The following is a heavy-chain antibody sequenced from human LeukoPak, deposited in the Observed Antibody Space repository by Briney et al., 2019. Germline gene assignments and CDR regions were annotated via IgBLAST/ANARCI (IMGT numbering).Heavy chain of an antibody. D-gene: IGHD3-22*01. CDR2: INWNGGST. CDR1: GITFDDYG. J-gene: IGHJ4*02. CDR3: ARDRYYDTSGSFDY. V-gene: IGHV3-20*04. Sequence: PGGSLRLSCAASGITFDDYGMSWVRRAPGKGLEWVSGINWNGGSTGYADSVKGRFTISRDNAKNSLYLQMNSLRAEDTALYYCARDRYYDTSGSFDYWGQGTLVTVSS.